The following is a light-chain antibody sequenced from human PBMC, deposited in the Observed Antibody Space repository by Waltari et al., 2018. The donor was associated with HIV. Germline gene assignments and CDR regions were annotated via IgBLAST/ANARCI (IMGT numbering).Light chain of an antibody. CDR3: QQYGSSPPYS. J-gene: IGKJ2*03. CDR2: GAS. V-gene: IGKV3-20*01. CDR1: QSVSGSY. Sequence: EFVLTQSPGTLSLSPGERATLSSRASQSVSGSYLAWYQQKPGLAPRLLIYGASSRATDIPDRFSGSGSGTDFTLTISRLEPEDFAVYYCQQYGSSPPYSFGQGTKLEI.